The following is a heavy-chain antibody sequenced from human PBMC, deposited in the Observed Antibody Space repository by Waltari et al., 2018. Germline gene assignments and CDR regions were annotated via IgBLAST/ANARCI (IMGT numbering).Heavy chain of an antibody. CDR3: ARDTDSGSQGDY. J-gene: IGHJ4*02. Sequence: QVQLVQSGAEVKKPGASVKVSCKASGYTFTGYYMHWVRQAPGQGLEWMGWINPNSGGTNYAQGFQGRVTMTRDTSISAAYMELSRLRSDDTAVYYCARDTDSGSQGDYWGQGTLVTVSS. CDR2: INPNSGGT. CDR1: GYTFTGYY. V-gene: IGHV1-2*02. D-gene: IGHD1-26*01.